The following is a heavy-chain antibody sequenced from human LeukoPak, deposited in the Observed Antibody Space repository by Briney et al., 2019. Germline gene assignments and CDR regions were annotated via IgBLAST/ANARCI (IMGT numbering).Heavy chain of an antibody. CDR2: IYYSGST. V-gene: IGHV4-59*01. Sequence: SETLSLTCAVYGGSFSGYYWSWIRQPPGKGLEWIGYIYYSGSTNYNPSLKSRVTISVDTSKNQFSLKLSSVTAADTAVYYCARARKYYYDSSGYCDYFDYWGQGTLVTVSS. CDR3: ARARKYYYDSSGYCDYFDY. D-gene: IGHD3-22*01. CDR1: GGSFSGYY. J-gene: IGHJ4*02.